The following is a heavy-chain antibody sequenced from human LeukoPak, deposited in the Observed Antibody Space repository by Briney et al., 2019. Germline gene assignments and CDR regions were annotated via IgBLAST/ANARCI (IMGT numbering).Heavy chain of an antibody. Sequence: PSGTLSLTCTVSGGSVSSGSYYWSWIRQPPGKGLEWIGYIYYSGSTNYNPSLKSRVTISVDTSKNQFSLKLSSVTAADTAVYYCARDSGHSSGYYVWFDPWGQGTLVTVSS. J-gene: IGHJ5*02. CDR2: IYYSGST. V-gene: IGHV4-61*01. D-gene: IGHD3-22*01. CDR3: ARDSGHSSGYYVWFDP. CDR1: GGSVSSGSYY.